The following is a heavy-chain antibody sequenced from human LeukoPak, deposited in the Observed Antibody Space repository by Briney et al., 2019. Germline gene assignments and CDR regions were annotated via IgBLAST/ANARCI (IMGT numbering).Heavy chain of an antibody. Sequence: PSQTLSLTCTVSGGSISSGDYYWSWIRQPPGKGLEWIGYIYYSGSTYYNPSLKSRVTISVDTSKNQFSLKLSSVTAADTAVYYCARDSRYSSSWDRPFDYWGQGTLVTVSS. CDR2: IYYSGST. J-gene: IGHJ4*02. D-gene: IGHD6-13*01. CDR1: GGSISSGDYY. CDR3: ARDSRYSSSWDRPFDY. V-gene: IGHV4-30-4*08.